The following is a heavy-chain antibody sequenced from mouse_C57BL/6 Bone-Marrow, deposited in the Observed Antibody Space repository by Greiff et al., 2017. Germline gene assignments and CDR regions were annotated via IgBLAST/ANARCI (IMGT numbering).Heavy chain of an antibody. CDR3: ARPIWDYFDY. CDR2: IDPSDSYT. J-gene: IGHJ2*01. CDR1: GYTFTSYW. V-gene: IGHV1-59*01. Sequence: QVQLKQPGAELVRPGTSVKLSCKASGYTFTSYWMHWVKQRPGQGLEWIGVIDPSDSYTNYNQKFKGKATLTVDTSSSTAYMQLSSLTSEDSAVYYCARPIWDYFDYWGQGTTLTVSS. D-gene: IGHD4-1*01.